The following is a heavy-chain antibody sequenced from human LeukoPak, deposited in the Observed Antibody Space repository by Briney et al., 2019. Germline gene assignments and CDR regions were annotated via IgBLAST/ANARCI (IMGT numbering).Heavy chain of an antibody. Sequence: GGSLRLSCAASGFTFSISGMHWVRQAPGEGLEWVAFIGRDRTTKYYADSVKGRFTISGDSSYNTAYLQMNSLGAEDTAMYYCAKDGEWTFDIWGQGTMVTVSS. J-gene: IGHJ3*02. CDR2: IGRDRTTK. CDR1: GFTFSISG. V-gene: IGHV3-30*02. D-gene: IGHD3-3*01. CDR3: AKDGEWTFDI.